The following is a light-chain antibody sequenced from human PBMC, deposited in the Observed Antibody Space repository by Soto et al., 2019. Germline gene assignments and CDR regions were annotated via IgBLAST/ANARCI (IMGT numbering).Light chain of an antibody. J-gene: IGKJ1*01. V-gene: IGKV3-11*01. CDR3: QQRNNWPWT. CDR1: HSVSFY. CDR2: DAS. Sequence: EVVLTQSPATLSLSPGENATLSCRASHSVSFYLAWYQQKPGQAPRLLIYDASIRATDIPARFGGSGSGTDFSLTISSLEPDDFAVYYCQQRNNWPWTFGQGTTVDMK.